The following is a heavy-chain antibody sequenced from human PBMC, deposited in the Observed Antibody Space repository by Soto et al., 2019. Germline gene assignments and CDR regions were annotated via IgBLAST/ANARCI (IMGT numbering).Heavy chain of an antibody. D-gene: IGHD2-2*01. J-gene: IGHJ4*02. CDR3: ALDCVSIRCYVGY. CDR1: GYTFTSYG. V-gene: IGHV1-18*01. Sequence: QLVQSGAEVKKPGASVQVSCKTSGYTFTSYGISWVRQAPGQGLEWMGWVSAYNGNTKYAQKWQGRVTMTTDTSTSPAYMELRSLRSDDTAVYFCALDCVSIRCYVGYWGRGSLVSVSS. CDR2: VSAYNGNT.